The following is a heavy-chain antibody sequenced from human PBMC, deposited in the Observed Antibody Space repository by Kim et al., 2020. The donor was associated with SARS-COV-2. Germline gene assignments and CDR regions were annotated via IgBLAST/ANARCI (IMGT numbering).Heavy chain of an antibody. Sequence: GGSLRLSCAASGFTFSSYSMNWVRQAPGKGLEWVSYISSSSSTIYYADSVKGRFTISRDNAKNSLYLQMNSLRDEDTAVYYCARGIPRIRGCSGGSCRGVWGQGTTVTVSS. D-gene: IGHD2-15*01. V-gene: IGHV3-48*02. CDR3: ARGIPRIRGCSGGSCRGV. CDR1: GFTFSSYS. CDR2: ISSSSSTI. J-gene: IGHJ6*02.